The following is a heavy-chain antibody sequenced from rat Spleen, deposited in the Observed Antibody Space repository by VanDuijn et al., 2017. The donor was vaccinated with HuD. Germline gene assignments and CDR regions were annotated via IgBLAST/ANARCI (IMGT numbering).Heavy chain of an antibody. CDR2: ISYEGDDT. CDR3: ATQSIIRVPLFDY. CDR1: GFTFSNYG. D-gene: IGHD4-3*01. Sequence: EVQLVESGGGLVQPGRSLKLSCAASGFTFSNYGMAWVRQTPTKGLEWVASISYEGDDTYYGDSVMGRFTLSRDNAKSTLYLQMDSLRSEDTATYYCATQSIIRVPLFDYWGQGVMVTVSS. V-gene: IGHV5S13*01. J-gene: IGHJ2*01.